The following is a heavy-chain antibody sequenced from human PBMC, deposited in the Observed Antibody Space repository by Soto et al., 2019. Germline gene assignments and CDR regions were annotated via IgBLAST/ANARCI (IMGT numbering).Heavy chain of an antibody. Sequence: SSETLSLTCAVSGGSISSGGYSWSWIRQPPGKGLEWIGYIYHSGSTYYNPSLKSRVTISVDRSKNQFSLKLSSVTAADTAVYYCARYVALTFFGVADWYAPWGQGTLVTVSS. CDR1: GGSISSGGYS. CDR2: IYHSGST. V-gene: IGHV4-30-2*01. D-gene: IGHD3-3*01. CDR3: ARYVALTFFGVADWYAP. J-gene: IGHJ5*02.